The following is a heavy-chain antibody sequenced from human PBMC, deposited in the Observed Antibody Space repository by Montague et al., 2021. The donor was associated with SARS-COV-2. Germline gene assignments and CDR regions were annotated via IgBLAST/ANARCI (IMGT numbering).Heavy chain of an antibody. D-gene: IGHD3-16*01. CDR2: IVYSGST. V-gene: IGHV4-59*08. CDR3: GRLGDNTSTVDS. CDR1: GDSLSIYF. J-gene: IGHJ5*01. Sequence: SETLSLTCTVSGDSLSIYFWTWIRQPPGKGLEWIGYIVYSGSTNYTSSLKSRHTLSRTMSNHQSPLLITAATAATTAVYYCGRLGDNTSTVDSWGHGTLVIVSS.